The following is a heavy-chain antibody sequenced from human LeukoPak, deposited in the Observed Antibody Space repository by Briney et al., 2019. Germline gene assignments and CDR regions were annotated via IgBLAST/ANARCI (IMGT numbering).Heavy chain of an antibody. CDR2: IYYSGST. Sequence: SETLSLTCTVSGGSISSSSYYWGWIRQPPGKGLEWIGSIYYSGSTYYNPSLKSRVTISVDTSKNQFSLKLSSVTAADTAVYYRARDYGDYISSDYWGQGTLVTVSS. J-gene: IGHJ4*02. CDR3: ARDYGDYISSDY. D-gene: IGHD4-17*01. V-gene: IGHV4-39*07. CDR1: GGSISSSSYY.